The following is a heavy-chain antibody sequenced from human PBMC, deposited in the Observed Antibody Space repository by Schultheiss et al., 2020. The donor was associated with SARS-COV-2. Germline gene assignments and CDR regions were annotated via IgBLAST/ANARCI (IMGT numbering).Heavy chain of an antibody. Sequence: SETLSLTCTVSGGSISSYYWSWIRQPPGKGLEWIGYIYYSGSTNYNPSLKSRVAISVDTSKNQFSLKLSSVTAADTAVYYCARQSYSGYDSDYYGMDVWGQGTTVTVSS. D-gene: IGHD5-12*01. J-gene: IGHJ6*02. CDR3: ARQSYSGYDSDYYGMDV. CDR2: IYYSGST. CDR1: GGSISSYY. V-gene: IGHV4-59*08.